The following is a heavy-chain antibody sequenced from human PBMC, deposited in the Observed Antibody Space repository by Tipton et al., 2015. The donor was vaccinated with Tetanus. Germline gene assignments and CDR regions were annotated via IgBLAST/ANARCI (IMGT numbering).Heavy chain of an antibody. J-gene: IGHJ3*02. CDR1: GFTFSDHY. CDR3: ARGGSYVAFDI. D-gene: IGHD1-26*01. Sequence: SLRLPCVVSGFTFSDHYMDWVRQAPGKGLEWVGRTRNKAHSYTTEYAASVKGRFTISRDDSKNSLYLQMNSLKTEDTAAYYCARGGSYVAFDIWGQGTMVTVSS. V-gene: IGHV3-72*01. CDR2: TRNKAHSYTT.